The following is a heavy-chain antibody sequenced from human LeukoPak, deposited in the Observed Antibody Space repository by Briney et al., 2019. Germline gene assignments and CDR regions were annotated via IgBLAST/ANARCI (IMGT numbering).Heavy chain of an antibody. CDR3: ARVVPAAIASGAHFDY. Sequence: PSETLSLTCTVSGGSISSYYWSWIRQPPGKGLEWIGEINHSGSTNYNPSLKSRVTISVDTSKNQFSLKLSSVTAADTAVYYCARVVPAAIASGAHFDYWGQGTLVTVSS. CDR1: GGSISSYY. D-gene: IGHD2-2*02. V-gene: IGHV4-34*01. CDR2: INHSGST. J-gene: IGHJ4*02.